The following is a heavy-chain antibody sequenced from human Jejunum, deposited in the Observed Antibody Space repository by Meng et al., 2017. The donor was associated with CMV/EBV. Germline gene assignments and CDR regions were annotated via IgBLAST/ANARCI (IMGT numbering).Heavy chain of an antibody. J-gene: IGHJ6*02. V-gene: IGHV3-23*01. CDR3: AKDSDSSTWYGNHYYGMDV. CDR2: ISAGGGT. D-gene: IGHD6-13*01. CDR1: STYA. Sequence: STYAMSGVRQAPGKGLDWVSSISAGGGTSGADSVKGRFIISRDNSKNTLYLQMNSLRAEDTAVYYCAKDSDSSTWYGNHYYGMDVWGQGTTVTVSS.